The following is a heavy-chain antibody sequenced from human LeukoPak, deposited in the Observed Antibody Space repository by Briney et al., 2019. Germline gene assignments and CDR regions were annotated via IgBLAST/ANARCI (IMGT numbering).Heavy chain of an antibody. Sequence: TGGSLRLSCAASGFTFSTYSMNWVRQAPGKGLVWVSAITSSSSNIYYADSVKGRFTISRDNAKNTLYLQMNSLRAEDTAVYYCAPGGRTGGVLLSGYWGQGTLVTVSS. J-gene: IGHJ4*02. CDR2: ITSSSSNI. V-gene: IGHV3-21*04. CDR1: GFTFSTYS. CDR3: APGGRTGGVLLSGY. D-gene: IGHD2-8*02.